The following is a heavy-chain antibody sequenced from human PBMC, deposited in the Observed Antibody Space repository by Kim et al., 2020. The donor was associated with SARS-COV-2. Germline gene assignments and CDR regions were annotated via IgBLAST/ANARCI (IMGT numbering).Heavy chain of an antibody. CDR1: GYSFTKYG. J-gene: IGHJ4*02. CDR3: AGATPGSRGGEY. V-gene: IGHV7-4-1*02. CDR2: INTDTGNP. D-gene: IGHD7-27*01. Sequence: ASVKVSCKASGYSFTKYGMNWVRQAPGQGLEWXGWINTDTGNPTYAQDLTGRLVSSLDTPATTAYLQISSLNVEGTAVYFCAGATPGSRGGEYWGQGTLVAVSS.